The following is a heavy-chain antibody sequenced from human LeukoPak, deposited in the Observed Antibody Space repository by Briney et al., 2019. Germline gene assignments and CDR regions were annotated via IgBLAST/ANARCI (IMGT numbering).Heavy chain of an antibody. Sequence: PGGSLRLSCAASGFTFSTYGMSWVRQAPGKGLEWVSTISSSGGSTNYADSVKGRFTISRDNSKNTLYLQVNSLRAEDTAVYYCARDRLAPDYWGQGTLVTVSS. CDR2: ISSSGGST. J-gene: IGHJ4*02. CDR3: ARDRLAPDY. CDR1: GFTFSTYG. V-gene: IGHV3-23*01. D-gene: IGHD5-12*01.